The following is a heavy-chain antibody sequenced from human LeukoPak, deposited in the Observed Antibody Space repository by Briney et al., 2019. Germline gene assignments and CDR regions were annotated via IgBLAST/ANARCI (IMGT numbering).Heavy chain of an antibody. CDR1: GCTFTGHY. CDR3: VRGGLVSRTTSTGPPWEY. V-gene: IGHV1-46*01. J-gene: IGHJ4*02. Sequence: ASVKVSCKASGCTFTGHYMHWVRQAPGQGLEWMGIINPNGGDTTYTENFQGRVTMTRDTSTSTVFMELSSLRSDDTAVYYCVRGGLVSRTTSTGPPWEYWGQGTLVTVSS. CDR2: INPNGGDT. D-gene: IGHD1-1*01.